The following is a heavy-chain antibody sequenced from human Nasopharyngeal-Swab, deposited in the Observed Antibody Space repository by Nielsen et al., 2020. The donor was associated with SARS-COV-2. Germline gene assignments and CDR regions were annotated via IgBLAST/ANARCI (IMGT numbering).Heavy chain of an antibody. D-gene: IGHD2/OR15-2a*01. CDR2: ISGSGGST. CDR3: AKLDIGGWLGSTTGYFDY. Sequence: GESLKISCAASGFTFSSYAMSLVRQAPGKGLEWVSAISGSGGSTYYADSVKGRFTISRDNSQNTRYLQMNSLRAEDTAVYFCAKLDIGGWLGSTTGYFDYWGQGTLVTVSS. J-gene: IGHJ4*02. V-gene: IGHV3-23*01. CDR1: GFTFSSYA.